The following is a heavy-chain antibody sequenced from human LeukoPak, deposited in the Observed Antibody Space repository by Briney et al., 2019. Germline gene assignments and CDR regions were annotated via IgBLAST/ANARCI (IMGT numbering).Heavy chain of an antibody. J-gene: IGHJ5*02. D-gene: IGHD3-10*01. CDR2: IYYGGST. V-gene: IGHV4-39*01. Sequence: SETLSLTCTVSGGSISSSSYYWGWIRQPPGKGLEWIGSIYYGGSTYYNPSLKSRVTISVDTSKNQFSLKLSSVTAADTAVYYCARQSLIRITMVRGVTNWFDPWGQGTLVTVSS. CDR3: ARQSLIRITMVRGVTNWFDP. CDR1: GGSISSSSYY.